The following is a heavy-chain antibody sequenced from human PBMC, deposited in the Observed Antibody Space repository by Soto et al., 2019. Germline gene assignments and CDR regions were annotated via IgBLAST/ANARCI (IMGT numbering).Heavy chain of an antibody. CDR1: GGTFSSYA. V-gene: IGHV1-69*06. CDR2: IIPIFGTA. J-gene: IGHJ5*02. CDR3: AIRIAAAALFDT. Sequence: ASVKVSCKASGGTFSSYAISWVRQAPGQGLEWMGGIIPIFGTANYAQKFQGRVTITADKSTSTAYMELSSLRSEDTAVYYCAIRIAAAALFDTWGQGTLVTVSS. D-gene: IGHD6-13*01.